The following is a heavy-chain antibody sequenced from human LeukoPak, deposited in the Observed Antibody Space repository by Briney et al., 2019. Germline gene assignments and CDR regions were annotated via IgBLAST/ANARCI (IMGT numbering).Heavy chain of an antibody. CDR1: GGSFSGYF. CDR2: INHSGTS. CDR3: ARMGERWWPTTRTFDY. J-gene: IGHJ4*02. V-gene: IGHV4-34*01. Sequence: SETLSLTCAVYGGSFSGYFWEWIRQPPGKGLEWIGEINHSGTSDSNPSLKTRATISVDTSKNQFSLKLRSVTAAVTAVYYCARMGERWWPTTRTFDYWGQGTLVTVSS. D-gene: IGHD1-26*01.